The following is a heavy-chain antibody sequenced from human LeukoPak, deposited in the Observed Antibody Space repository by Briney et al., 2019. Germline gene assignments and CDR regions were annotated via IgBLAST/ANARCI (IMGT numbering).Heavy chain of an antibody. V-gene: IGHV4-39*07. D-gene: IGHD5-18*01. J-gene: IGHJ6*03. CDR3: ARLRSYGYYYYYMDV. CDR1: GSISSSSYY. Sequence: KASETLSLTCTVSGSISSSSYYWGWIRQPPGKGLEGIGSIYYSGSTYYNASLTSRVTISVDTSKNQFSLKLSSVTAADTAVYYCARLRSYGYYYYYMDVWGKGTTVTISS. CDR2: IYYSGST.